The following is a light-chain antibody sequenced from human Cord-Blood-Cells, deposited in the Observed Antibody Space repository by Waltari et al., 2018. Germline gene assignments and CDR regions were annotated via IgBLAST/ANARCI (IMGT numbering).Light chain of an antibody. CDR3: QQYGSWT. CDR2: GAS. J-gene: IGKJ1*01. Sequence: EIVLTQSPGTLSLSPGERATLSCRASQNVSLIDLAGYQQKPGQAPRLLIYGASSRATGIPDRFSGSGSGTDFTLTISRLEPEDFAVYYCQQYGSWTFGQGTKVEIK. V-gene: IGKV3-20*01. CDR1: QNVSLID.